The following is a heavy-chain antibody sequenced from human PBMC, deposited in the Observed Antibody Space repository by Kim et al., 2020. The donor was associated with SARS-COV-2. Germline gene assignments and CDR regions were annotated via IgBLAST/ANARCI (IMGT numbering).Heavy chain of an antibody. CDR3: TSVPGTTSAFWDALDI. CDR2: IRSKANRYAK. V-gene: IGHV3-73*01. J-gene: IGHJ3*02. D-gene: IGHD1-1*01. Sequence: GGSLRLSCAASGFTFSGSAMHWVRQASGKGLEWVGRIRSKANRYAKTYTASVKGRFTISRDDSKSTAYLQMNSLKTEDTAVYYCTSVPGTTSAFWDALDIWGQGTMVTVSS. CDR1: GFTFSGSA.